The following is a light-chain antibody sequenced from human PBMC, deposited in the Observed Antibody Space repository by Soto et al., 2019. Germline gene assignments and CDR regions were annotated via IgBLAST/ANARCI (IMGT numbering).Light chain of an antibody. Sequence: ALTQPASVSGSPGQSITISCTGTSSDVGGYNYVSWYQHHAGKAPRLMIYASSNRPSGVSHRFSGSRSGNTASLTISGLQAEDEADYYCSSYTSGTTLYVFGTGTKVTVL. V-gene: IGLV2-14*01. CDR2: ASS. CDR3: SSYTSGTTLYV. CDR1: SSDVGGYNY. J-gene: IGLJ1*01.